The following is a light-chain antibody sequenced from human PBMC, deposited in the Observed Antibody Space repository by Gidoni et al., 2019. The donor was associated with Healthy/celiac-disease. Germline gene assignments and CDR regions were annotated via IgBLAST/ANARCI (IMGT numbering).Light chain of an antibody. CDR3: QQYGSSPLT. CDR1: QSVSSSY. V-gene: IGKV3-20*01. CDR2: GAS. J-gene: IGKJ4*01. Sequence: EMVLTQSPGTMSVSPGERATLSCRASQSVSSSYLAWYQQKPGQAPRLLIYGASSRATGIPDRFSGSGSVPDFTLTIRSLEPEDFAVYYCQQYGSSPLTFGGGTKVEIK.